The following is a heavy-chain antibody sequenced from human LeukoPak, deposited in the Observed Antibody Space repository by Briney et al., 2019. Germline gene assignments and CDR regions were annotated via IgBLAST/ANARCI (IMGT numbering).Heavy chain of an antibody. V-gene: IGHV1-2*02. Sequence: GASVKVSYKASGYTFTGYYMHWVRQAPGQGLEWMGWINPNSGGTNYAQKFQGRVTMTRDTSISTAYMELSRLRSDDTAVYYCARGARIAARPGGGSWFDPWGQGTLVTVSS. CDR3: ARGARIAARPGGGSWFDP. D-gene: IGHD6-6*01. J-gene: IGHJ5*02. CDR1: GYTFTGYY. CDR2: INPNSGGT.